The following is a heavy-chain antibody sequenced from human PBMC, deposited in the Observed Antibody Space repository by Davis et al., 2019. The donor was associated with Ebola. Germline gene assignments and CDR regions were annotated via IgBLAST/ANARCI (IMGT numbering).Heavy chain of an antibody. J-gene: IGHJ4*02. Sequence: LSLTCAASGFTFSTYTMTWVRQAPGKGLEWVSSISISSAFIYYADSVKGRFTVSRDNAKNSLSLQMNSLRAEDTAVYYCAREDYGDYYFDYWGQGTLVTVSS. D-gene: IGHD4-17*01. CDR2: ISISSAFI. CDR1: GFTFSTYT. V-gene: IGHV3-21*01. CDR3: AREDYGDYYFDY.